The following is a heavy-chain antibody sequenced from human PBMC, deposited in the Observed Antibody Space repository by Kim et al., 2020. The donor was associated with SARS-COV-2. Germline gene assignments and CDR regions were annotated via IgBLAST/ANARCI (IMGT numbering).Heavy chain of an antibody. J-gene: IGHJ4*01. CDR1: GDSITSTHYY. Sequence: SETLSLTCSVSGDSITSTHYYWGWLRQPPGKGLEWVGSIYYSGLTYYNSSLKGRVTISIDTSQNQFSLKLSSVNAADTAVYYCASELVQFPSGSYPIHWGRGTLVTVSS. D-gene: IGHD3-10*01. CDR2: IYYSGLT. CDR3: ASELVQFPSGSYPIH. V-gene: IGHV4-39*07.